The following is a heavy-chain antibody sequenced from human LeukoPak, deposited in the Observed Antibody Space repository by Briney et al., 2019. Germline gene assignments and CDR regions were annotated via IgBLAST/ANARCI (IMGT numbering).Heavy chain of an antibody. CDR3: ARVSGYCSSTSCYEDY. CDR1: EFSVGSNY. J-gene: IGHJ4*02. V-gene: IGHV3-66*01. D-gene: IGHD2-2*01. Sequence: GGSLRLSCSASEFSVGSNYMTWVRQAPGKGLEWVSLLYSGGSTYYADSVKGRFTISRDNAKNSLYLQMNSLRAEDTAVYYCARVSGYCSSTSCYEDYWGQGTLVTVSS. CDR2: LYSGGST.